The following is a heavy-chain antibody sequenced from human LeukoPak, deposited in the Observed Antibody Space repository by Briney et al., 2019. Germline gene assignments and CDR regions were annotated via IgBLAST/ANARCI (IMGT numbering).Heavy chain of an antibody. Sequence: SETLSLTCTVSGGSISSGDYYWSWIRQPPGKGLEWIGYIYYSGSTYYNPSFKSRVTISVDTSKNQFSLKLSSVTAADTAVYYCARLYSSSVGSGAFDIWGQGTMVTVSS. J-gene: IGHJ3*02. CDR1: GGSISSGDYY. V-gene: IGHV4-30-4*08. CDR3: ARLYSSSVGSGAFDI. CDR2: IYYSGST. D-gene: IGHD6-6*01.